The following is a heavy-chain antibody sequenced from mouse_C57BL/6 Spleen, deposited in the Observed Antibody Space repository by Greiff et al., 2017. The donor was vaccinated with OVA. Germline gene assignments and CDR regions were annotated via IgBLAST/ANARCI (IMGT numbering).Heavy chain of an antibody. Sequence: QVQLQQSGAELARPGASVKLSCKASGYTFTSYGISWVKQRTGQGLECIGEIYPRSGNTYYNEKFKGKATLTADKSSSTAYMELRSLTSEDSAVYFCARWNYYGSLDYWGQGTTLTVSS. CDR1: GYTFTSYG. CDR2: IYPRSGNT. D-gene: IGHD1-1*01. CDR3: ARWNYYGSLDY. J-gene: IGHJ2*01. V-gene: IGHV1-81*01.